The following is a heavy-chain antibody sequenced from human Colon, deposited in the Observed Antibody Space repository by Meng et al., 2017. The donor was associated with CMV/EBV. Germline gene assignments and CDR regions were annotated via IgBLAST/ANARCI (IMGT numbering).Heavy chain of an antibody. D-gene: IGHD6-13*01. CDR3: ARTPSEGSSWYHYYYYYGMDV. CDR2: IGTVGDT. V-gene: IGHV3-13*01. J-gene: IGHJ6*02. CDR1: GFTFSTYD. Sequence: GESLKISCTASGFTFSTYDFHWVRQPTGKGLEWVSSIGTVGDTYSIGSVKGRFIISREDAKNSVYLQMNGLRDGDTAVYYCARTPSEGSSWYHYYYYYGMDVWGQGTTVTVSS.